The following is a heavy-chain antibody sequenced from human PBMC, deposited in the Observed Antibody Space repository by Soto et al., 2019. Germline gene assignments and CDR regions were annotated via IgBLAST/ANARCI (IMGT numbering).Heavy chain of an antibody. D-gene: IGHD3-22*01. Sequence: QVQMVQSGAEIKEPGASVKVSCKTSGYIFVDYGIDWVRQAPGQDLQWMGWIGAYHTHTKYTPQLQGRVTITSATSARTVYMELRSLRSDDTATYYCVIHDNTPSLTHWGPGSRITVSS. CDR2: IGAYHTHT. CDR1: GYIFVDYG. J-gene: IGHJ4*02. V-gene: IGHV1-18*04. CDR3: VIHDNTPSLTH.